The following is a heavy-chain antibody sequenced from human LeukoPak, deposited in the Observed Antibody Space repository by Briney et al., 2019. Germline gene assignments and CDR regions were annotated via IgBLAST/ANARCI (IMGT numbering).Heavy chain of an antibody. CDR1: GGSISSYY. V-gene: IGHV4-4*07. Sequence: SETLSLTCTVSGGSISSYYWSWIRQPAGKGLEWIGRIYTSGSTNYNPSLKSRVTMSVDTSKNQFSLKLSSVTAADTAVYYCARDRTYYDYVWGSYPKGDYFDYWGQGTLVTVSS. CDR2: IYTSGST. J-gene: IGHJ4*02. D-gene: IGHD3-16*02. CDR3: ARDRTYYDYVWGSYPKGDYFDY.